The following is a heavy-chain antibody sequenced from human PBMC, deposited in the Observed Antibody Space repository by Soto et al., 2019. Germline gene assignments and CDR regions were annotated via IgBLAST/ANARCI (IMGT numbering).Heavy chain of an antibody. CDR1: GYTFTSYG. D-gene: IGHD3-9*01. CDR3: ARDANDDILTGRGGFDP. V-gene: IGHV1-18*01. Sequence: ASVKVSCMASGYTFTSYGISWVRQAPRQGLEWMGWISAYNGNTNYAQKHQGRVTMTTDTSTSTAYMELRSLRSDDTAVYYCARDANDDILTGRGGFDPWGQGTLVTVSS. CDR2: ISAYNGNT. J-gene: IGHJ5*02.